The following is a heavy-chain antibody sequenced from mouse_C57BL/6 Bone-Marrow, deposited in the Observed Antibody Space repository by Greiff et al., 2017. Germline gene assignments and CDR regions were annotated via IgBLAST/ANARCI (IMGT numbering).Heavy chain of an antibody. CDR3: ARSYRFDY. CDR1: GYAFSSYW. D-gene: IGHD2-14*01. J-gene: IGHJ2*01. CDR2: IYPSDSET. V-gene: IGHV1-61*01. Sequence: VQLQQSGAELVKTGASVKISCKASGYAFSSYWMDWVKQRPGQGLEWIGNIYPSDSETYYNQKFKDKATFTVDKSSSTAYMQLSSLTSEDSAVYYCARSYRFDYWGQGTTLTVSS.